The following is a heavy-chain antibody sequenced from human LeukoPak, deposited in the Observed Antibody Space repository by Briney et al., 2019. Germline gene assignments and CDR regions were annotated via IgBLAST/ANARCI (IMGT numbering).Heavy chain of an antibody. J-gene: IGHJ6*02. D-gene: IGHD5-18*01. CDR2: ISSSSSTI. Sequence: GGSLRLSCAASGFTFSSYSMNWVRQAPGKGLEWISYISSSSSTIYYAGSVKGRFTISRDNARNSLYLLMNSLRAEDTAVYYCARSRGYSHKFGMDVWGQGTTVTVSS. CDR3: ARSRGYSHKFGMDV. CDR1: GFTFSSYS. V-gene: IGHV3-48*01.